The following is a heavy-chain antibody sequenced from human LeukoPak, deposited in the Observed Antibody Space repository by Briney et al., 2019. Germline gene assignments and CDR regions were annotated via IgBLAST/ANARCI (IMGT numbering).Heavy chain of an antibody. J-gene: IGHJ4*02. CDR2: ISPSGGGA. Sequence: GGSLTLSCAASGFTFSSYAMSWVRQAPEKGPEWVSGISPSGGGAYYADSVQGRFTISRDTSKTTLYLQMDSLRAEDTAIYYCAKDRPLRYFGGAIDYWGQGTLVTVSS. CDR3: AKDRPLRYFGGAIDY. V-gene: IGHV3-23*01. CDR1: GFTFSSYA. D-gene: IGHD3-9*01.